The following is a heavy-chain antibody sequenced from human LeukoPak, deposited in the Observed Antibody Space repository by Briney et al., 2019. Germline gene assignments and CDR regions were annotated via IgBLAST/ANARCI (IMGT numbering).Heavy chain of an antibody. CDR3: AREWDYGDGPKRYFDN. CDR2: IYADDTT. J-gene: IGHJ4*02. Sequence: GGSLRLSCAVSGFTVSSNYTSWVHQAPRRGLEWVSVIYADDTTYYADSVKGRFTISRDNSKNTVYLQLNSLRPEDTAVYYCAREWDYGDGPKRYFDNWGQGTLDTVSS. CDR1: GFTVSSNY. V-gene: IGHV3-66*01. D-gene: IGHD4-17*01.